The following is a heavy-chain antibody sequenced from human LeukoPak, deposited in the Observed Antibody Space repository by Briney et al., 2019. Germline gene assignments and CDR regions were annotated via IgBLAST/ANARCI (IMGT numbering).Heavy chain of an antibody. V-gene: IGHV3-48*01. CDR3: ARLRYYAVDV. CDR2: ISSGSSSR. J-gene: IGHJ6*02. CDR1: GFTFSSYA. Sequence: GGSLRLSCAASGFTFSSYAMSWVRQAPGKGLEWVSYISSGSSSRYYADSVKGRFTISRDNAKNSLYLQMNSLRAEDTAVYFCARLRYYAVDVWGQGTTVIVSS.